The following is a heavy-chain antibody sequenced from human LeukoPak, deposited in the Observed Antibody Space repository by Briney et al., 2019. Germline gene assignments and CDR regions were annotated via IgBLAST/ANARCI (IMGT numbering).Heavy chain of an antibody. J-gene: IGHJ6*02. CDR2: IYYSGST. V-gene: IGHV4-59*08. CDR3: ARHGSGGSYFPSAYYYYYGMDV. Sequence: SETLSLTCTVSGGSISSYYWSWIRQPPGKGLEWIGYIYYSGSTNYNPSLKSRVTISADTSKNQFSLKLSSVTAADTAVYYCARHGSGGSYFPSAYYYYYGMDVWGQGTTVTVSS. CDR1: GGSISSYY. D-gene: IGHD1-26*01.